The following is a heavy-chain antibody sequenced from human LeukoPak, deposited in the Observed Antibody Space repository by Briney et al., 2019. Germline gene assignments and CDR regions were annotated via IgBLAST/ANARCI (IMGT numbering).Heavy chain of an antibody. J-gene: IGHJ4*02. CDR1: GGSISSGDFY. CDR2: IYDSGST. CDR3: ASSPYYDFWSGYYDY. D-gene: IGHD3-3*01. Sequence: SETLSLTCTVSGGSISSGDFYWKWIRQSPGKGLEWIGYIYDSGSTNYNPSLKSRVTISVDTSKNQFSLKLSSVTAADTAVYYCASSPYYDFWSGYYDYWGQGTLVTVSS. V-gene: IGHV4-30-4*01.